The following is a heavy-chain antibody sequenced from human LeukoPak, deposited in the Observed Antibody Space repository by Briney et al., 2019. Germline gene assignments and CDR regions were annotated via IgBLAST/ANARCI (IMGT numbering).Heavy chain of an antibody. CDR2: IYHSGST. D-gene: IGHD6-13*01. Sequence: PSETLSLTCAVSGGSISSSNWWGWVRQPPGKGLEWIGEIYHSGSTNYNPSLKSRVTISVDKSKNQFSLKLSSVTAADTAVYYCARRLAAGTLWYYYYYMDVWGKGTTVTVSS. CDR1: GGSISSSNW. CDR3: ARRLAAGTLWYYYYYMDV. J-gene: IGHJ6*03. V-gene: IGHV4-4*02.